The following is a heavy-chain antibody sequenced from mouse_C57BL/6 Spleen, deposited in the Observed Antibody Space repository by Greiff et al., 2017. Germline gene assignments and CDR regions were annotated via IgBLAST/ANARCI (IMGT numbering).Heavy chain of an antibody. J-gene: IGHJ3*01. CDR3: ARDPCYDY. V-gene: IGHV5-4*01. Sequence: DVLLVESGGGLVKPGGSLKLSCAASGFTFSSYAMSWVRQTPEKRLEWVATISDGGSYTYYPDNVKGRFTISRDNAKNNLYLQMSHLKSEDTAMYYCARDPCYDYWGQGTLVTVSA. CDR2: ISDGGSYT. CDR1: GFTFSSYA.